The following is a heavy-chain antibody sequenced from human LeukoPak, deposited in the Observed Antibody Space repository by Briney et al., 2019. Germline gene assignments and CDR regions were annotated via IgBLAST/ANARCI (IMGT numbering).Heavy chain of an antibody. CDR2: SHYSRSP. J-gene: IGHJ4*02. D-gene: IGHD2-2*01. Sequence: SETLSLTCTVSGGSVISSSYYWGWFRQPPGMALEWIGTSHYSRSPYYNPSLKSRVTISVDTAKNQFSLNLRSVTAADTAVYYCARRREYQTFDYWGQGTLVTVSS. CDR1: GGSVISSSYY. CDR3: ARRREYQTFDY. V-gene: IGHV4-39*01.